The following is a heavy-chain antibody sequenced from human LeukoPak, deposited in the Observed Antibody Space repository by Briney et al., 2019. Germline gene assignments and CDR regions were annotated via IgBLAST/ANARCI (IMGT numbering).Heavy chain of an antibody. CDR3: ARDLWVTTVTTFNY. V-gene: IGHV3-11*04. D-gene: IGHD4-17*01. CDR1: GFTFSDYY. CDR2: ISSSSSTI. Sequence: PGGSLRLSCAASGFTFSDYYMSWIRQAPGKGLEWVSYISSSSSTIYYADSVKGRFTISRDNAKNSLYLQMNSLRDEDTAVYYCARDLWVTTVTTFNYWGQGTLVTVSS. J-gene: IGHJ4*02.